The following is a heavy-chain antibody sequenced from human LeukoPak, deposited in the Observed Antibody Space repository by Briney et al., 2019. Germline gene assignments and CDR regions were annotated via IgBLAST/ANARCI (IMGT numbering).Heavy chain of an antibody. J-gene: IGHJ3*02. CDR3: ARGVVTGNDAFDI. Sequence: PSETLSLTCTVSGGSISSYYWSWIRQPPGKGLEWIGYIYYSGSTNYNPSLKSRVTISVDTSKNQFSLKLSSVTAADTAVYYCARGVVTGNDAFDIWGQGTMVTVSS. D-gene: IGHD4-23*01. CDR2: IYYSGST. CDR1: GGSISSYY. V-gene: IGHV4-59*01.